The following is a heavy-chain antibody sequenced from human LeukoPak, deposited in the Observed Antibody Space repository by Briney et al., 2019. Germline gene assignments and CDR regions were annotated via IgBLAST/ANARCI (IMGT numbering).Heavy chain of an antibody. V-gene: IGHV3-15*01. J-gene: IGHJ4*02. CDR2: IKSKTDGGTT. D-gene: IGHD2-15*01. Sequence: GGSLKLSCAASGFTFSNAWMSWVRQAPGKGLQWVGRIKSKTDGGTTHYAAPVKGRFTISRDDSKNTLYLQMNSLKTEDTAVYYCTTIRGFCSGRSCLGYWGQGTLVTVSS. CDR1: GFTFSNAW. CDR3: TTIRGFCSGRSCLGY.